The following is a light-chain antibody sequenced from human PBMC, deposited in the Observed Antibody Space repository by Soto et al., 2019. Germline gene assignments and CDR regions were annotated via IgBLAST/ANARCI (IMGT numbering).Light chain of an antibody. V-gene: IGLV1-40*01. CDR2: DNN. Sequence: QSVLTQPPSVSGAPGQRVTISCTGSSSNIGAGYDVHWYQQLPGTAPKLLIYDNNNRPSGVPDRFSASKSGTSASLAIAGLQAKDEADYYCQSYDSNLSGWVFGGGTKLTVL. CDR3: QSYDSNLSGWV. CDR1: SSNIGAGYD. J-gene: IGLJ2*01.